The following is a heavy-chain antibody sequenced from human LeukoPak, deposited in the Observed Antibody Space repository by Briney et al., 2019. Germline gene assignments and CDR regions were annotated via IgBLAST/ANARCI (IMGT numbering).Heavy chain of an antibody. CDR2: IMQDGDAK. CDR1: GFTFSSSR. V-gene: IGHV3-7*01. CDR3: AQVDDSSAHDP. Sequence: GGSLRLSCAASGFTFSSSRMSWVRQAPGKGLEWVADIMQDGDAKYYVESVEGRFTISRDNAKKSVHLEMNSLRGEDTAVYYCAQVDDSSAHDPWGQGTLVTVSS. J-gene: IGHJ5*02. D-gene: IGHD3-22*01.